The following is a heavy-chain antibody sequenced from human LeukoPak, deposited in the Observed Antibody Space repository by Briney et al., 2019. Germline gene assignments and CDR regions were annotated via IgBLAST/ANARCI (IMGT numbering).Heavy chain of an antibody. Sequence: SETLSLTCAVYGGSFSGYYWSWIRQPPGKGLEWIGEINHSGSTNYNPSLKSRVTISVDTSKNQFSLKVSSVTAADTAVYYCARGTTAVVNFDYRGQGTLVTVSS. CDR1: GGSFSGYY. V-gene: IGHV4-34*01. CDR3: ARGTTAVVNFDY. J-gene: IGHJ4*02. CDR2: INHSGST. D-gene: IGHD4-23*01.